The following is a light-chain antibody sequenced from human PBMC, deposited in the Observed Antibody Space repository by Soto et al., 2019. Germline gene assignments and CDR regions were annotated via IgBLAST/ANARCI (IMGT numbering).Light chain of an antibody. CDR1: QSVSSSY. Sequence: EIVLTQSPGTLSLSPGERATLSCRASQSVSSSYLAWYQQKPGQAPRLLIYGASSRDTGIPDRFSGSGSGTDFTLTISRLEPEDCAVYYCQQYGSSPWTFGQGNKVEL. CDR2: GAS. CDR3: QQYGSSPWT. V-gene: IGKV3-20*01. J-gene: IGKJ1*01.